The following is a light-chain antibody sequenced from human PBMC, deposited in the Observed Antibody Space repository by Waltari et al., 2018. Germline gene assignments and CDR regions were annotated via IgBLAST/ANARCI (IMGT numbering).Light chain of an antibody. CDR3: QQSYSTLWT. Sequence: DIQLTQSPSSLSASVGDRVTITCRASQSISSYLNWYQQKPGKAPKPLIYAASSFQSGVPSRFSCSGSGTDFTLTISSLQPEDFATYYCQQSYSTLWTFGQGTKVEIK. V-gene: IGKV1-39*01. CDR2: AAS. J-gene: IGKJ1*01. CDR1: QSISSY.